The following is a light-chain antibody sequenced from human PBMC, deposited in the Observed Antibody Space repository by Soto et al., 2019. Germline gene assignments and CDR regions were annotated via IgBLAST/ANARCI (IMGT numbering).Light chain of an antibody. V-gene: IGLV1-40*01. J-gene: IGLJ2*01. Sequence: QSVLTQPPSVSGAPGQRVTISCTGSSSNIGAGHDVHWYQQFPGTAPKLLMYGNSNRPSGVPDRFSGSKSGTSASLAITGLQAEDEADYYCQSYDSSLRVVVFGGGTKLTVL. CDR1: SSNIGAGHD. CDR2: GNS. CDR3: QSYDSSLRVVV.